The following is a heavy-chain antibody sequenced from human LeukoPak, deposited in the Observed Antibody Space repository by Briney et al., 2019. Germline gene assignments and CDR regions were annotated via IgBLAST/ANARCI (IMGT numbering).Heavy chain of an antibody. V-gene: IGHV3-23*01. Sequence: GGSLRLSCAASGFTFSSYAVSWVRQAPGKGLEWVSAISGSGGSTYYADSVKGRFTISRDNSKNTLYLQMNSLRAEDTAVYYCAKDPAYYDFWSAYFDYWGQGTLVTVSS. J-gene: IGHJ4*02. CDR2: ISGSGGST. CDR1: GFTFSSYA. CDR3: AKDPAYYDFWSAYFDY. D-gene: IGHD3-3*01.